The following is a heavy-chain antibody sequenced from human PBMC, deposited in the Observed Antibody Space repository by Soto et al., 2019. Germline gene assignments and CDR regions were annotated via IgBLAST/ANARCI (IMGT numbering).Heavy chain of an antibody. CDR3: AKLNTWDYNVDS. CDR1: GGSIINKSSY. CDR2: VYHSGST. Sequence: PSETLSLTCTVSGGSIINKSSYWGWIRQPPGKGLAWIGTVYHSGSTHYNPSLKSRVTMSVDTSKNQFSLKLSSVTAADTAIYYCAKLNTWDYNVDSWGQGALVTVSS. D-gene: IGHD4-4*01. V-gene: IGHV4-39*01. J-gene: IGHJ4*02.